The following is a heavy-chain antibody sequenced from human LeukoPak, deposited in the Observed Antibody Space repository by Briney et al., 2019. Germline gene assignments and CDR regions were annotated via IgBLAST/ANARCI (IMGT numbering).Heavy chain of an antibody. CDR3: ARDKCSGSYYPFDY. CDR1: GFTLSGYE. Sequence: GGSLRLSCAASGFTLSGYEMRWVRQAPGKGREWISYNSNSGRTVYYADSAKVQFPYPRDNAKNSLFLQLNSLRAEDTAVYYCARDKCSGSYYPFDYWGQGTLVTVSS. D-gene: IGHD3-10*02. V-gene: IGHV3-48*03. J-gene: IGHJ4*02. CDR2: NSNSGRTV.